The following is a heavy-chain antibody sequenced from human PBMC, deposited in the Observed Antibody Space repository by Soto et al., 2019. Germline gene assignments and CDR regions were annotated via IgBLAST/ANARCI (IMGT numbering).Heavy chain of an antibody. Sequence: QMQLVQSGPEVKKPGTSVKVSCKASGFTFTSSSVQWVRQARGQGLEWMGWIVVGTGDTKYAQKFQERVTFNRDISTSTAYMEVSSLRSEDTAVYYCAAGQGYLWGQGTLVTVSS. CDR2: IVVGTGDT. J-gene: IGHJ5*02. V-gene: IGHV1-58*01. CDR1: GFTFTSSS. CDR3: AAGQGYL.